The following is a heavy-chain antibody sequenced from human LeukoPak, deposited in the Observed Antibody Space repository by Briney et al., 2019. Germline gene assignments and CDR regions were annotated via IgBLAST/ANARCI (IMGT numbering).Heavy chain of an antibody. CDR1: GGSISSSSYY. Sequence: SETLSLTCTVSGGSISSSSYYWGWIRQPPGKGLEWIGSIYYSGSTYYNPSLKSRVTISVDTSKNQFSLKLSSVTAADTAVYYCARATAYSSGWYYFDYWGQGTLVTVSS. CDR3: ARATAYSSGWYYFDY. J-gene: IGHJ4*02. CDR2: IYYSGST. D-gene: IGHD6-19*01. V-gene: IGHV4-39*07.